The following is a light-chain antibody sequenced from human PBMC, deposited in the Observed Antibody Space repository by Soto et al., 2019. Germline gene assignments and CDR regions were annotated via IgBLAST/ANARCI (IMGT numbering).Light chain of an antibody. CDR1: SSNIGAGYD. CDR3: QSYDSSLSGYV. CDR2: GNS. V-gene: IGLV1-40*01. J-gene: IGLJ1*01. Sequence: QSVLTQPPSVSGAPGQRVTISCTGSSSNIGAGYDVHWYQQLPGTAHKLLIYGNSNRPSGVPDRFSGSKSGTSASLAITRLQAEDEADYYCQSYDSSLSGYVFGTGTKVTVL.